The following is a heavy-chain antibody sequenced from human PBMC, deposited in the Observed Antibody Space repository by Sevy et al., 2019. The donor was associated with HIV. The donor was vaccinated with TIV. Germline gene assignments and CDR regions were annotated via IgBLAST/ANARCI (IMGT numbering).Heavy chain of an antibody. J-gene: IGHJ5*02. CDR2: ISSSGSTI. V-gene: IGHV3-11*01. CDR1: GFTFSDYY. CDR3: ARERPFYGSGSYALGWFDP. D-gene: IGHD3-10*01. Sequence: GGSLRLSCAASGFTFSDYYMSWIRQAPGKGLEWVSYISSSGSTIYYADSLKGGFTISRDNAKNSRYLQMNSLRAEDTAVYYCARERPFYGSGSYALGWFDPWGQGTLVTVSS.